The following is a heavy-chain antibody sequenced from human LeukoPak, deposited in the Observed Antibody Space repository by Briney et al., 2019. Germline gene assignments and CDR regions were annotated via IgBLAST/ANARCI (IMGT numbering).Heavy chain of an antibody. Sequence: GRSLRLSCAASGFIFEDYGMSWVRHAPGKGLEWVSGINWRGGSTGYADSVKGRFTISRDNAKNSLYLQMNSLRAEDTAWYYGARDGGSGSYYLAYWGQGTLVTVS. CDR2: INWRGGST. V-gene: IGHV3-20*04. CDR3: ARDGGSGSYYLAY. J-gene: IGHJ4*02. D-gene: IGHD3-10*01. CDR1: GFIFEDYG.